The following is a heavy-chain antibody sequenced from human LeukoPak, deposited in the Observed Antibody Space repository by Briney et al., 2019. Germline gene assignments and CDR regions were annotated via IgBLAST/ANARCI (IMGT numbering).Heavy chain of an antibody. J-gene: IGHJ4*02. CDR1: GYTFTSYG. Sequence: GASVKVSCKASGYTFTSYGISWVRQAHGQGLEWMGWISAYNGNTNYAQKLQGRVTMTTDTSTSTAYMELRSLRSDDTAVYYCARDYDPIVGATGYFDYWGQGTLVTVSS. CDR2: ISAYNGNT. D-gene: IGHD1-26*01. V-gene: IGHV1-18*01. CDR3: ARDYDPIVGATGYFDY.